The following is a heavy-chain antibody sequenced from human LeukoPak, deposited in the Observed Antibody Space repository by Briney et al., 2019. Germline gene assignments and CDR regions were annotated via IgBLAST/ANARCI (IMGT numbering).Heavy chain of an antibody. J-gene: IGHJ4*02. CDR3: AKANYDSSGYYSGYFDY. Sequence: GGSLRLSCAASGFTFDDYAMHWVRQAPGKGLEWVSGISWNSGSIGYADSVKGRFTISRDNAKNSLYLQMNSLRAEDTALYYCAKANYDSSGYYSGYFDYWGQGTLVTVSS. CDR2: ISWNSGSI. V-gene: IGHV3-9*01. D-gene: IGHD3-22*01. CDR1: GFTFDDYA.